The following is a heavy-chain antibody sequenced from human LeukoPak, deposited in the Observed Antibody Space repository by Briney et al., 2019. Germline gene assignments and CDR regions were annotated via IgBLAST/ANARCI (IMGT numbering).Heavy chain of an antibody. J-gene: IGHJ4*02. CDR2: IYYSGST. CDR1: GGSISSGDYY. V-gene: IGHV4-30-4*01. CDR3: AREATRATIRGFDY. D-gene: IGHD5-12*01. Sequence: PSETLSLTCTVSGGSISSGDYYWSWIRQPPGKGLEWIGYIYYSGSTYYNPSLKSRVTISVDTSKNQFSLKPSSVTAADTAVYYCAREATRATIRGFDYWGQGTLVTVSS.